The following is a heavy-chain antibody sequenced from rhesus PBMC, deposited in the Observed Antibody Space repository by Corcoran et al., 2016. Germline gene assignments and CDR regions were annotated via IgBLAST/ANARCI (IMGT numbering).Heavy chain of an antibody. Sequence: EVQLVESGGGLVKPGGSLRLSCAASGFTFSNYWMRWVSQAPRKGLDWVCRSKNKADGRTAAYAESVKGRVTISRDDSKNTLYLQMNSLKTEDTAVYYCARDRYSSGKFDYWGQGVLVTGSS. CDR2: SKNKADGRTA. V-gene: IGHV3-16*02. CDR1: GFTFSNYW. J-gene: IGHJ4*01. CDR3: ARDRYSSGKFDY. D-gene: IGHD6-31*01.